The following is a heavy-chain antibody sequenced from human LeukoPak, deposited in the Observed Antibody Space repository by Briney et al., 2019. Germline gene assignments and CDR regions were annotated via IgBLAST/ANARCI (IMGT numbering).Heavy chain of an antibody. D-gene: IGHD3-22*01. J-gene: IGHJ4*02. V-gene: IGHV1-46*01. CDR2: INPSGGST. CDR3: ARDRYYYDSSGYYTSTYFDY. CDR1: GYTFISYY. Sequence: ASVKVSFKASGYTFISYYIHWVRQAPGQGLEWMGIINPSGGSTSYAQKFQGRVTMTRDTSTSTVYMELSSLRSEDTAVYYCARDRYYYDSSGYYTSTYFDYWGQGTLVTVSS.